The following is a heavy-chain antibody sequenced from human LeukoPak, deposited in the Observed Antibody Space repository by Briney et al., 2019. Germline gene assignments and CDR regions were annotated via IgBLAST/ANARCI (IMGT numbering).Heavy chain of an antibody. CDR3: ARDVPHNWFDT. V-gene: IGHV3-74*01. CDR1: GITFGNNW. CDR2: INSDGGGA. J-gene: IGHJ5*02. Sequence: PGGSLRLSCAASGITFGNNWMHWVRQGPGQGLVWISRINSDGGGAIYAQSVKGRFTVSTDNAKNTLYLQMNSLRAEDTAVYYCARDVPHNWFDTWGQGTLVTVSS.